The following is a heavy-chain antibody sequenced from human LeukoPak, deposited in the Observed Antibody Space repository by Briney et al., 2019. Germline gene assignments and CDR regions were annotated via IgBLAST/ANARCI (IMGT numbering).Heavy chain of an antibody. Sequence: SETLSLTCTVSGGSISSGSYYWSWIRQPAGKGLEWIGRIYTSGSTNYNPSLQSRVTISVDTSKNQFSLKLSSVTAADTAVYYCASLSRYNWNLPDYWGQGTLVTVSS. J-gene: IGHJ4*02. D-gene: IGHD1-20*01. CDR3: ASLSRYNWNLPDY. CDR1: GGSISSGSYY. V-gene: IGHV4-61*02. CDR2: IYTSGST.